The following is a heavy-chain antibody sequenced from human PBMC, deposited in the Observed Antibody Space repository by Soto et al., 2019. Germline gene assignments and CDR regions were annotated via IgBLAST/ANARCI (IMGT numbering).Heavy chain of an antibody. Sequence: QVQLVQSGAEVKKPGASVKVSCKASGYTFTSYDINWVRQATGQGLERMGWMNPNSGNTGDAKKFRRRCRMTRSTSISTAYMELSGVGSEDTAVYYCVRRELPSYCISTSGHLGDYYYYGMDVCGQGSRGSVSS. D-gene: IGHD2-2*01. CDR1: GYTFTSYD. V-gene: IGHV1-8*01. CDR2: MNPNSGNT. J-gene: IGHJ6*02. CDR3: VRRELPSYCISTSGHLGDYYYYGMDV.